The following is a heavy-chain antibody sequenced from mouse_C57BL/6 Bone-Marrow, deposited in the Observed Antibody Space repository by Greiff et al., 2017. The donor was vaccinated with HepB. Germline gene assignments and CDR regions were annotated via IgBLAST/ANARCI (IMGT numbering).Heavy chain of an antibody. J-gene: IGHJ2*01. CDR3: TPCDCSSSSFGR. CDR2: IDPENGDT. Sequence: VQLQQSGAELVRPGASVKVSCTASGFNIKDDYMHWVKQRPEQGLEWIGWIDPENGDTEYASKFQGKATITADTSSTTAYLQLSSLTSEDTAVYYCTPCDCSSSSFGRWGQGTPPTVSS. D-gene: IGHD1-1*01. V-gene: IGHV14-4*01. CDR1: GFNIKDDY.